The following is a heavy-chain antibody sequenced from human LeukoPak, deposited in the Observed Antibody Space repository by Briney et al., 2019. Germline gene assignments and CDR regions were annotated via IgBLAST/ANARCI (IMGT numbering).Heavy chain of an antibody. CDR1: GGTFSSYT. Sequence: SVQVSFKSTGGTFSSYTNSWVRQPPGQGLEWMGRIIPILCIANYAHKLHGRVTITADKSTSTAYMELSSLRSEDAAVYYCARVTHDYSGNHLDYWGQGTLVTVSS. J-gene: IGHJ4*02. D-gene: IGHD4-23*01. CDR2: IIPILCIA. V-gene: IGHV1-69*02. CDR3: ARVTHDYSGNHLDY.